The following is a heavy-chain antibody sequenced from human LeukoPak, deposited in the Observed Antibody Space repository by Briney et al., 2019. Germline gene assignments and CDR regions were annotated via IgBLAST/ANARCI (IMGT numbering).Heavy chain of an antibody. Sequence: SETLSLTCTVSGGSISSSSYYWGWIRQPRGKGLEWIGSIYYSGSTYYNPSLKSRVTISVDTSKIQFSLKLSSVTAADTAVYYCARRVVDSSGYYQRPAYYFDCWGQGTLVTVSS. CDR2: IYYSGST. J-gene: IGHJ4*02. CDR1: GGSISSSSYY. V-gene: IGHV4-39*01. CDR3: ARRVVDSSGYYQRPAYYFDC. D-gene: IGHD3-22*01.